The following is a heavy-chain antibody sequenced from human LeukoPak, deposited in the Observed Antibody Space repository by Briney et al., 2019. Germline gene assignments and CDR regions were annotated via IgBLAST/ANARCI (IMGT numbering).Heavy chain of an antibody. CDR1: SGSVNSGSYY. D-gene: IGHD3-22*01. CDR2: IYYSGGT. Sequence: SETLSLTCTVSSGSVNSGSYYWGWIRQYPEKGLEWIGYIYYSGGTYYNPSLKSRLTISVDTSKNQFSLRLNSVTAADTAVYYCASLHYYNRSFDYWGQGTLATVSS. V-gene: IGHV4-31*03. CDR3: ASLHYYNRSFDY. J-gene: IGHJ4*02.